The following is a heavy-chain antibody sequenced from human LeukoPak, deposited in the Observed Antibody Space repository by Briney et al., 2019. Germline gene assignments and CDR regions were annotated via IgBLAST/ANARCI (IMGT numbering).Heavy chain of an antibody. J-gene: IGHJ4*02. CDR3: ARVGSGWYDFDY. CDR2: IYSGSSST. D-gene: IGHD6-19*01. Sequence: PGGSLRLSCAASGFTVSSNYMSWVRQASGKGLEWASVIYSGSSSTYYTDSVKGRFTISRHNSKNTLYLQMNSLRAEDTAVYYCARVGSGWYDFDYWGQGTLVTVSS. V-gene: IGHV3-53*04. CDR1: GFTVSSNY.